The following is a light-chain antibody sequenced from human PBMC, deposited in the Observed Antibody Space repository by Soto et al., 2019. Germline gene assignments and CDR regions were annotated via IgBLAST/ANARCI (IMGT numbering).Light chain of an antibody. V-gene: IGLV2-8*01. CDR3: SSYGGSKV. CDR2: DVS. Sequence: QSALTQPPSASGSPGQSVTISCTGTSSDVGGYNYVSWYQQHPGKAPKLMIYDVSKRPSGVPDRFSGSKSGNTASLTVSGLQAEDEGDYYCSSYGGSKVFGTGTKLTVL. CDR1: SSDVGGYNY. J-gene: IGLJ1*01.